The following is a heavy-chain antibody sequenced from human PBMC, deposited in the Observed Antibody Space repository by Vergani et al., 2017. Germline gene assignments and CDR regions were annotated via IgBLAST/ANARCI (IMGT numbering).Heavy chain of an antibody. D-gene: IGHD2-2*01. CDR3: ARDIRGLSYADY. CDR1: GGSFSGYY. CDR2: INHSGST. V-gene: IGHV4-34*01. J-gene: IGHJ4*02. Sequence: QVQLQQWGAGLLKPSETLSLTCAVYGGSFSGYYWSWIRQPPGKGLEWIGEINHSGSTNYNPSLKSRVTISVDTSKNQFSLKLSSVTAADTAVYYCARDIRGLSYADYWGQGTLVTVSS.